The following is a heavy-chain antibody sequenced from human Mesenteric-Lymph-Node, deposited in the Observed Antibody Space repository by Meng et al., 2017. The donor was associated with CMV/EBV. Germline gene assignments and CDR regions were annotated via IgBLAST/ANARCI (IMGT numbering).Heavy chain of an antibody. CDR2: ISVSNGNT. V-gene: IGHV1-18*01. CDR3: ARSSTLGPAASDY. CDR1: GYTFTSYG. D-gene: IGHD2-2*01. J-gene: IGHJ4*02. Sequence: CKASGYTFTSYGISWVRQAPGQGLEWMGWISVSNGNTKYAQKLQGRVTMTTDTSTSTAYMELRSLRSDDTAVYYCARSSTLGPAASDYWGQGTLVTVSS.